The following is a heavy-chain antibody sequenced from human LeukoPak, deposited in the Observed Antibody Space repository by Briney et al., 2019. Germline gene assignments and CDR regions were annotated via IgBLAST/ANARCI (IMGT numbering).Heavy chain of an antibody. D-gene: IGHD2-15*01. J-gene: IGHJ4*02. CDR2: MKQDGSKT. Sequence: PGGSLRLSCAASGFTFSSYWMSWVRQAPGKGPEWVANMKQDGSKTYYVDSVKGRFTISRDNAKNSLFLQMNSLRDEDTAVYYCAREASLYCSGDSCYWAFDYWGQGTLVTVSS. V-gene: IGHV3-7*01. CDR1: GFTFSSYW. CDR3: AREASLYCSGDSCYWAFDY.